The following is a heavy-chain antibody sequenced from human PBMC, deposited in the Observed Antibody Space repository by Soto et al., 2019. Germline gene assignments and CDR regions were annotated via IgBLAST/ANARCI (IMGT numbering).Heavy chain of an antibody. Sequence: QVQLQQSGPGLVKPSQTLSLTCAISGDSVSTNGAAWNWIRQSPSRGLEWLGRTYYRSKWYNDYAVSVKSRITINPDTSKSQFSLQLNSVTPEDTAVYYCARDKHDYFNRGIGFDTWGQGILVTVSS. J-gene: IGHJ5*02. D-gene: IGHD4-17*01. CDR3: ARDKHDYFNRGIGFDT. CDR1: GDSVSTNGAA. CDR2: TYYRSKWYN. V-gene: IGHV6-1*02.